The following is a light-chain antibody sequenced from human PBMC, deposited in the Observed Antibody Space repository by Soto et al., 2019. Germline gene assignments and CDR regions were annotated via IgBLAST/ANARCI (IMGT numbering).Light chain of an antibody. CDR2: LNSDGSH. CDR1: SGHSKYA. Sequence: QLVLTQSPSASASLGASVKLTCTLSSGHSKYAIAWHQQQPEKGPRYLIRLNSDGSHIKGHGIPDRFSDSSSGSERYLTVSSLQSEDEADCYCQTWGTGFQVFGAGTKLTVL. CDR3: QTWGTGFQV. J-gene: IGLJ1*01. V-gene: IGLV4-69*01.